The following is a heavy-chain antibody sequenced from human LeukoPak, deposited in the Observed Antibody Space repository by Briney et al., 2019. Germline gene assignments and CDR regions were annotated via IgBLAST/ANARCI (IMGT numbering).Heavy chain of an antibody. Sequence: ASVKVSCKASGYTFTSYGVSWVRQAPGQSLEWLGWISAYNGNTYYAENFQARVTMTTDTSTSTAYMELRSLKSDDTAVYYCARDNSQGDSAWWFDPWGQGTLVTVSS. V-gene: IGHV1-18*01. J-gene: IGHJ5*02. D-gene: IGHD1-26*01. CDR3: ARDNSQGDSAWWFDP. CDR2: ISAYNGNT. CDR1: GYTFTSYG.